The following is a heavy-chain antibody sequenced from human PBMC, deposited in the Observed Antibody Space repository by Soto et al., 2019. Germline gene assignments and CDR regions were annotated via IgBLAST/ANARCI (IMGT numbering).Heavy chain of an antibody. CDR2: IKEDGSEK. J-gene: IGHJ4*02. Sequence: PGGSLRLSCAASGFTFSDYYMSWIRQAPGKGLEWVANIKEDGSEKYYVDSVKGRFTISRDNAKNSLYLQMNSLRAEDTAVYYCARVYFKYDYWGQGTLVTVSS. CDR3: ARVYFKYDY. V-gene: IGHV3-7*01. CDR1: GFTFSDYY. D-gene: IGHD3-10*01.